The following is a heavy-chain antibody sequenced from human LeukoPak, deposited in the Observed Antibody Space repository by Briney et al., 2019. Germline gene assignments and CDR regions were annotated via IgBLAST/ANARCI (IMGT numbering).Heavy chain of an antibody. CDR2: ISHDGNT. J-gene: IGHJ4*02. CDR1: GESFSDYY. D-gene: IGHD1-1*01. Sequence: SETLSLTCAAYGESFSDYYWSWIRQPPEKGLEWIGQISHDGNTNYNPSLKSRVTLSTDTSKNQFSLRLTSVTTADTAIYYCARRRDWNDVLDSWGQGTPVTVSS. V-gene: IGHV4-34*01. CDR3: ARRRDWNDVLDS.